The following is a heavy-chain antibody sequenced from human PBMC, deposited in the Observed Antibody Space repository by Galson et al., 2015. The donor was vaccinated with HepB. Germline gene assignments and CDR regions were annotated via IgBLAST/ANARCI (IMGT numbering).Heavy chain of an antibody. CDR3: APWGGNYGDHVGGY. CDR2: IKQDGSEK. D-gene: IGHD4-17*01. CDR1: GFIFSSYW. Sequence: SLRLSCAASGFIFSSYWMSWVRQAPGKGLEWVANIKQDGSEKYYVDSVKGRFTISRDNAKNSLYLQMNSLRAEDTAVYYCAPWGGNYGDHVGGYWGQGTLVTVSS. V-gene: IGHV3-7*03. J-gene: IGHJ4*02.